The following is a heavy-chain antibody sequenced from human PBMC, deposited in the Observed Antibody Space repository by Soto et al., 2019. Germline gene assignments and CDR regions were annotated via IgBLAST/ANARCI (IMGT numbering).Heavy chain of an antibody. CDR2: ISSSSSYI. Sequence: GGSLRLSCTGSGFTFSSSTMTWVRQGPGKGLEWVSSISSSSSYIYFADSLKGRFTISRDNAKNSLYLQMNSLRAEDTAVYYCARDIGEMSAVWGQGTNVTVYS. D-gene: IGHD3-10*01. CDR1: GFTFSSST. CDR3: ARDIGEMSAV. J-gene: IGHJ4*02. V-gene: IGHV3-21*06.